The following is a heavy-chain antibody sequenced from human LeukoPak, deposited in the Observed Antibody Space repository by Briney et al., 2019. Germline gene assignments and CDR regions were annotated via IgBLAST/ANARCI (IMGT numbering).Heavy chain of an antibody. CDR1: GFTFSSYA. CDR2: ISAGGVST. Sequence: AEGSLRLSCAASGFTFSSYAMSWVRQAPGKGLEWVSAISAGGVSTYYADSVKGRFTISRDNSKNTLYLQMNSLRAEDTAVYYCAKGAGTDRTWGQGTLVTVSS. CDR3: AKGAGTDRT. J-gene: IGHJ5*02. V-gene: IGHV3-23*01.